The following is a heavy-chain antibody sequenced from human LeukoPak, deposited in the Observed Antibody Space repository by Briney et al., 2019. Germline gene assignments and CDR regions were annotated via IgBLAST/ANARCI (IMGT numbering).Heavy chain of an antibody. D-gene: IGHD6-13*01. CDR1: GFTFSSYG. J-gene: IGHJ4*02. CDR3: MRDSPGSWYGGY. Sequence: GGSLRLSCAASGFTFSSYGIHWVRQAPGKGLEWVAVISYDGSNKYYADSVKGRFTISRDNARDSLYLQMHSLRDEDTAVYYCMRDSPGSWYGGYWGQGTLVTVSS. V-gene: IGHV3-30*03. CDR2: ISYDGSNK.